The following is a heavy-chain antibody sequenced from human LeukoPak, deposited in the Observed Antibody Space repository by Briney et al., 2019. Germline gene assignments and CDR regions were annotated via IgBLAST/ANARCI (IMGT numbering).Heavy chain of an antibody. V-gene: IGHV4-59*01. CDR3: ARSRSSSWFLFDY. CDR2: IYYSGST. CDR1: GASISSYY. J-gene: IGHJ4*02. Sequence: PSETLSLTCTVSGASISSYYWSWIRQPPGKGLEWIGYIYYSGSTNYNPSLKSRVTISVDTSKNQFSLKLNPVTAADTAVYYCARSRSSSWFLFDYWGQGTLVTVSS. D-gene: IGHD6-13*01.